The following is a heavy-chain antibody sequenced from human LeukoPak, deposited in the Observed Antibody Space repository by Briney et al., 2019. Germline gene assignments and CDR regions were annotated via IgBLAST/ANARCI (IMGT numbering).Heavy chain of an antibody. Sequence: ASVKVSCKASGYTFTGYYMHWVRQAPGQGVEWMGWINPNSGGTNYAQKFQGRVTMTRDTSISTAYMELSRLRSDDTAVYYCARAARGIAVDDAFDIWGQGTMVTVSS. CDR3: ARAARGIAVDDAFDI. CDR2: INPNSGGT. D-gene: IGHD6-19*01. CDR1: GYTFTGYY. J-gene: IGHJ3*02. V-gene: IGHV1-2*02.